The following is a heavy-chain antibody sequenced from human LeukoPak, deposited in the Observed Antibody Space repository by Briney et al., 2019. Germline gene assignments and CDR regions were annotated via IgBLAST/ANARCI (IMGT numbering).Heavy chain of an antibody. D-gene: IGHD5-12*01. Sequence: PSGTLSLTCAVSGGSTSSGNWWSWVRQPPGKGLEWIGEIHHSGSTNYNPSLKSRVTISVDNSKNQFSLKVRSVTAADTAVYYCWHSGYESGFDYWGQGTLVTVSS. CDR1: GGSTSSGNW. J-gene: IGHJ4*02. CDR3: WHSGYESGFDY. V-gene: IGHV4-4*02. CDR2: IHHSGST.